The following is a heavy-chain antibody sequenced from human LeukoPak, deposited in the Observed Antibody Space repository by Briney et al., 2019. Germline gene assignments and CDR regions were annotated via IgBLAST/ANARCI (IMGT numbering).Heavy chain of an antibody. J-gene: IGHJ4*02. CDR2: IYYIGST. CDR1: GGSISSYY. CDR3: ARAAEGATNFDY. D-gene: IGHD1-26*01. V-gene: IGHV4-59*01. Sequence: PSETLSLTCTVSGGSISSYYWSWIRQPPGKGLEWIGYIYYIGSTNYNPSLKSRVTISVDTSKNQFSLKLSSVTAADTAVYYCARAAEGATNFDYWGQGTLVTVS.